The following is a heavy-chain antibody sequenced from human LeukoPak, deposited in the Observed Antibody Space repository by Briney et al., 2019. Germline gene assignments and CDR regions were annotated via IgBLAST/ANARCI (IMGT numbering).Heavy chain of an antibody. CDR2: IYSGGST. CDR3: ARYLDDYGMDV. Sequence: GGSLRLSCAASGFTVSSNYMSCVRQAPGKGLEWVSVIYSGGSTYYADSVKGRFTISRDNSKNTLYLQMNSLRAEDTAVYYCARYLDDYGMDVWGQGTTVTVSS. V-gene: IGHV3-53*01. D-gene: IGHD1-1*01. CDR1: GFTVSSNY. J-gene: IGHJ6*02.